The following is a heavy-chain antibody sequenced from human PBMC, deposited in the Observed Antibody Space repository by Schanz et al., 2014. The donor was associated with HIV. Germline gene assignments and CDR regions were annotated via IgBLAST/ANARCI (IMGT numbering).Heavy chain of an antibody. CDR3: ARSRYGDYPYYFDY. Sequence: QVQLVQSGAEVKKPGASVKVSCKASGYTFTGYYIHWVRQAPGQGLEWMGWINPNTGGTNFAQKFQGRVTMTRDTYISAVYTELSRLRPAATAIYYCARSRYGDYPYYFDYWGQGTLVTVSS. CDR2: INPNTGGT. J-gene: IGHJ4*02. D-gene: IGHD4-17*01. CDR1: GYTFTGYY. V-gene: IGHV1-2*02.